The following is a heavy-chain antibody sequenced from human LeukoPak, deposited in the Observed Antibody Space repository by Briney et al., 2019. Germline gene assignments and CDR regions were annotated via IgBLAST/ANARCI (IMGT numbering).Heavy chain of an antibody. CDR2: IIPIFGTA. CDR3: ARGLYGDYVVDY. Sequence: SVKVSCTASGGTFSSYAISWVRQAPGQGLEWMGGIIPIFGTANYAQKFQGRVTITADESTSTAYMELSSLRSEDTAVYYCARGLYGDYVVDYWGQGTLVTVSS. CDR1: GGTFSSYA. D-gene: IGHD4-17*01. V-gene: IGHV1-69*13. J-gene: IGHJ4*02.